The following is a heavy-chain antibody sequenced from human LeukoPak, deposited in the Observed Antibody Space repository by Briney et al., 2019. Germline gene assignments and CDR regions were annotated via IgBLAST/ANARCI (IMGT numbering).Heavy chain of an antibody. V-gene: IGHV3-30-3*01. D-gene: IGHD6-19*01. CDR2: ISYDGSNK. CDR3: ARGQWLAFDY. CDR1: GFTFSSYA. J-gene: IGHJ4*02. Sequence: GGSLRLSCAASGFTFSSYATHWVRQAPGKGLEWVAVISYDGSNKYYADSVKGRFTISRDNSKNTLYLQMNSLRAEDTAVYYCARGQWLAFDYWGQGTLVTVSS.